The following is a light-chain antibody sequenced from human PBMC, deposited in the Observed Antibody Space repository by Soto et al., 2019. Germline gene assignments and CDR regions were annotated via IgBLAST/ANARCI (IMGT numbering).Light chain of an antibody. CDR2: AVS. J-gene: IGLJ1*01. CDR1: SNDVCGYNY. Sequence: QSALTQPPSASGSPGQSVTISCTGTSNDVCGYNYVSWYQQHPGKAPKVLIYAVSKRPSGVPDRFSGSKSGNTASLTVSGLQADDEADYYCSSYAGSNNLVFGTGTKVTVL. V-gene: IGLV2-8*01. CDR3: SSYAGSNNLV.